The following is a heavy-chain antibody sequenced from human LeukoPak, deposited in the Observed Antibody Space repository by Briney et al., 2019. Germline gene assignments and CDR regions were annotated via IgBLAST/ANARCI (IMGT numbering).Heavy chain of an antibody. CDR2: IAFASSST. V-gene: IGHV3-23*01. D-gene: IGHD4/OR15-4a*01. CDR3: ARAPNSFDY. J-gene: IGHJ4*02. CDR1: GFTFRTYA. Sequence: PGGSLRLSCAASGFTFRTYAMTWVRQAPGKGLEWVSTIAFASSSTYYADSVKGRFTISRDNSKNTLYLQMYSLSAEDTAVYYCARAPNSFDYWGQGTLVTVSS.